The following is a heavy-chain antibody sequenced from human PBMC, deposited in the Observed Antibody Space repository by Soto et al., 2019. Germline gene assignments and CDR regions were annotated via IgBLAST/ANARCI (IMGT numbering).Heavy chain of an antibody. V-gene: IGHV3-30*03. CDR2: ISFDGSTK. CDR1: GFTFSNSG. CDR3: TGQIASGY. D-gene: IGHD2-8*02. Sequence: QVQLVESGGGVVQPGRSLRLSCAASGFTFSNSGMHWVRQAPGKGLEWVAVISFDGSTKYYADSVKGRFTISRDNSKNTLYLEMNSLRGDAAAVYYCTGQIASGYWGQGTLVTVSS. J-gene: IGHJ4*02.